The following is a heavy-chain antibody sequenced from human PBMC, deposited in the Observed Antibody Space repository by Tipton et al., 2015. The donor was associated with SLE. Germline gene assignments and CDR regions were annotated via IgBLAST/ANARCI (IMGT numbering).Heavy chain of an antibody. V-gene: IGHV4-34*11. CDR1: GGSFSGYY. CDR2: IYYSGSI. J-gene: IGHJ3*02. CDR3: ARDSTAYSSGWVDAFDI. Sequence: LTCAVYGGSFSGYYWSWIRQPPGKGLEWIGYIYYSGSISYNPSLKSRVTISVDTSKNQFSLKLSSVTAADTAVYYCARDSTAYSSGWVDAFDIWGQGTMVTVSS. D-gene: IGHD6-19*01.